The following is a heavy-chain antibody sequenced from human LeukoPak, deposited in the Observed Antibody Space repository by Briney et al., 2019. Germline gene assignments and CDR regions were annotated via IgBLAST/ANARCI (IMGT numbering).Heavy chain of an antibody. Sequence: PGGSLRLSCAASGFTFSSYAMSWVRQAPGKGLERVSAISGSGGSTYYADSVKGRFTISRDNSKNTFYLQMNSLRAEDTAVYYCARGPYCSGGSCYSLGEFDPWGQGTLVTVSS. CDR1: GFTFSSYA. CDR2: ISGSGGST. J-gene: IGHJ5*02. D-gene: IGHD2-15*01. V-gene: IGHV3-23*01. CDR3: ARGPYCSGGSCYSLGEFDP.